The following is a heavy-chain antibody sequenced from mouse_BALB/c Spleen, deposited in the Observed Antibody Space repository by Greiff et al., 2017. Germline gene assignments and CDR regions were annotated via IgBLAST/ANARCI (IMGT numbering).Heavy chain of an antibody. J-gene: IGHJ3*01. V-gene: IGHV5-6-5*01. CDR3: ARGGGISFLFAD. Sequence: VMLVESGGGLVKPGGSLKLSCAASGFTFSSYAMSWVRQTPEKRLEWVASISSGGSTFYPDSVKGRFTISRDNARNILYLQMSSLRSEDTAMYYCARGGGISFLFADWGAGTLGTVSA. CDR1: GFTFSSYA. D-gene: IGHD1-1*01. CDR2: ISSGGST.